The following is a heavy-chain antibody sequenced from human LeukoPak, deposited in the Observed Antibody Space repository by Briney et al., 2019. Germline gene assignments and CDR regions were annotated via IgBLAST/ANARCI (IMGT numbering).Heavy chain of an antibody. CDR2: ISGSGNAK. J-gene: IGHJ4*02. Sequence: PGGSLRLSCAASGFSFSSYSMNWVRQAPGKGLEWVSYISGSGNAKHYTDSVKGRFTISRDNAKNALYLQMNRLRAEDTAVYFCARDYLYAFDYWGQGTLVTVSS. CDR3: ARDYLYAFDY. D-gene: IGHD2-2*01. V-gene: IGHV3-48*01. CDR1: GFSFSSYS.